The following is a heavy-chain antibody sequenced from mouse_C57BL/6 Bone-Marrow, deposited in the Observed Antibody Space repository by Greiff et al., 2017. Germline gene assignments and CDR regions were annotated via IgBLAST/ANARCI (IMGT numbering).Heavy chain of an antibody. CDR3: ARALYYGSTYYAMDY. V-gene: IGHV1-50*01. J-gene: IGHJ4*01. CDR1: GYTFTSYW. Sequence: VQLQQSGAELVKPGASVKLSCKASGYTFTSYWMQWVKQRPGQGLEWIGEIDPSDSYTNYNQKFKGKATLTVDTSSSTAYMQLSSLTSEDSAVYYCARALYYGSTYYAMDYWGQGTSVTVSS. CDR2: IDPSDSYT. D-gene: IGHD1-1*01.